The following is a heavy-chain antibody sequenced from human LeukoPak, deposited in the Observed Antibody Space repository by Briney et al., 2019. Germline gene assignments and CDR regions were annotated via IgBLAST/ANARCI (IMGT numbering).Heavy chain of an antibody. CDR3: ARQSFTCDCSSTSCYPSCGAFDI. Sequence: ASVTVSCKASGGTFSSYAISWVRQAPEQGLGGLGGIIPILVTANYAQKFQGGVTITADESTSTAYMELSSLRSEDTAVYYCARQSFTCDCSSTSCYPSCGAFDIWGQGTMVTVSS. CDR2: IIPILVTA. D-gene: IGHD2-2*01. V-gene: IGHV1-69*13. J-gene: IGHJ3*02. CDR1: GGTFSSYA.